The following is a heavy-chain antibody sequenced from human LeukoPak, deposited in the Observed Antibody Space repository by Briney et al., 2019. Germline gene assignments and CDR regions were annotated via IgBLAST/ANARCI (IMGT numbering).Heavy chain of an antibody. CDR2: IYYSGST. V-gene: IGHV4-39*07. D-gene: IGHD4-23*01. CDR1: GGSISSSSYY. CDR3: ARDDYGGSPYYYYYMDV. Sequence: PSETLSLTCTVSGGSISSSSYYWGWIRQPPGKGLEWIGSIYYSGSTYYNPSLKSRVTLSVDTSKNQFSLKLSSVTAADTAVYYCARDDYGGSPYYYYYMDVWGKGTTVTVSS. J-gene: IGHJ6*03.